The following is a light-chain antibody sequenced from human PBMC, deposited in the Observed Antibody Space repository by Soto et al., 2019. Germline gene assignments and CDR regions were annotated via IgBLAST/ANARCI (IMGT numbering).Light chain of an antibody. J-gene: IGKJ2*01. V-gene: IGKV3-11*01. CDR2: DAS. Sequence: EIVLTQSPATLSLSPGERATLSCRASQSVGSYLAWYQQRPGQAPRLLIYDASNRATGIPARFSGSGSGTDFTLTISSLEPDDFAVYYCQQRSNWPPTFGLGTKLEIK. CDR1: QSVGSY. CDR3: QQRSNWPPT.